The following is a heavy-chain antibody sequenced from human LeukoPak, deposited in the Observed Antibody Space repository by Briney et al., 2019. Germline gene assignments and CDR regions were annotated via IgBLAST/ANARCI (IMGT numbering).Heavy chain of an antibody. D-gene: IGHD2-8*02. CDR3: ARGVVYALFDY. J-gene: IGHJ4*02. CDR1: GGSISSGGYY. V-gene: IGHV4-31*03. CDR2: IYYSGST. Sequence: PSETLSLTCTVSGGSISSGGYYWSWIRQHPGKGLEWIGYIYYSGSTYYNPSLKSRVTISVDMSKNQFSLKLSSVTAADTAVYYCARGVVYALFDYLGQGTLVTVSS.